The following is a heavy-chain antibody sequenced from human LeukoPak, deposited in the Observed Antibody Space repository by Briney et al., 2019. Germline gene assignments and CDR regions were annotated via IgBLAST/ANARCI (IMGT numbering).Heavy chain of an antibody. J-gene: IGHJ4*02. CDR2: ISYDGSNK. Sequence: PGGSLRLSCAASGFTFSSYAMHWVRQAPGKGLEWVAVISYDGSNKYYADSVKGRFTISRDNSKNTLYLQMNSLRAEDTAVYYCARSYYDFWSGSTVPFDYWGQGTLVTVSS. D-gene: IGHD3-3*01. CDR1: GFTFSSYA. CDR3: ARSYYDFWSGSTVPFDY. V-gene: IGHV3-30-3*01.